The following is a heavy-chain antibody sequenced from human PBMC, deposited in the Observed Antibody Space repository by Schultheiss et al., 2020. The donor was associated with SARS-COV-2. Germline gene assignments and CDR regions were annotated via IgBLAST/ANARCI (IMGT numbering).Heavy chain of an antibody. Sequence: GESLKISCAASGFTFSSYSMNWVRQAPGKGLEWVSSISSSSSYIYYADSVKGRFTISRDNAKNSLYLQMNSLRAEDTAVYFCARDRSHSRSPSFDYWGQGTLVTVSS. CDR1: GFTFSSYS. CDR3: ARDRSHSRSPSFDY. V-gene: IGHV3-21*01. J-gene: IGHJ4*02. CDR2: ISSSSSYI. D-gene: IGHD2/OR15-2a*01.